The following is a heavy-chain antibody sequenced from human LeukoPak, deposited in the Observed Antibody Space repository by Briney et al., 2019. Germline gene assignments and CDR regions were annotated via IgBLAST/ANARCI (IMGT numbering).Heavy chain of an antibody. CDR2: IKLDGSEK. Sequence: GGSLRLSCVASGFTFGKYWMSWVRQAPGKGLEWVANIKLDGSEKNYVDSVKGRFTISRDNTKNSLYLQMNSLRVEDTAVFYCANMVVPAASSGDAFDIWGQGTMVTVSS. V-gene: IGHV3-7*03. CDR3: ANMVVPAASSGDAFDI. J-gene: IGHJ3*02. D-gene: IGHD2-2*01. CDR1: GFTFGKYW.